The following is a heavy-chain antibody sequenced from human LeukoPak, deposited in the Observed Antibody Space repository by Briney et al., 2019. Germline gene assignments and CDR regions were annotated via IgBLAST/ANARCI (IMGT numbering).Heavy chain of an antibody. V-gene: IGHV3-30*02. CDR2: IRFDGSNK. J-gene: IGHJ4*02. Sequence: GGSLRLSCAASGFAFSSYGMHWVRQAPGKGLEWVAFIRFDGSNKYYADSVKGRLTISRDNSKNTLYLQMNSLRGEDTAVYYCAKFDNRIVGAASFNYWGQGTLVTVSS. D-gene: IGHD1-26*01. CDR1: GFAFSSYG. CDR3: AKFDNRIVGAASFNY.